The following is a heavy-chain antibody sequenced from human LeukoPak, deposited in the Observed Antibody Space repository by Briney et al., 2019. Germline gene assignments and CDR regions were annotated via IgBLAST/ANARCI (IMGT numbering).Heavy chain of an antibody. J-gene: IGHJ4*02. CDR2: ISYDGSNK. Sequence: PGGSLRLSCAASGFTFSSYAMHWVRQAPGKGLEWVAVISYDGSNKYYADSVKGRFTISRDNSKNTLYLQMNSLGAEDTAVCYCARGGRGHFDWLLYYYFDYWGQGTLVTVSS. CDR3: ARGGRGHFDWLLYYYFDY. V-gene: IGHV3-30*04. D-gene: IGHD3-9*01. CDR1: GFTFSSYA.